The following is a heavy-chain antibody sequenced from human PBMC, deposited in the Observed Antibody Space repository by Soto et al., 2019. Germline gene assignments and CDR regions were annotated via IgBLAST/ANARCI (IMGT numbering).Heavy chain of an antibody. Sequence: QVQLVESGGGVVQPGESLRLSCAASGFTFNTYGMHWVRQAPGKGLEWVAVISYDGSNKYYADSVKGRFTISRDNSKNTLYLQMNSLRAEDTAVYYCARDFRGGSLNYWGQGTLVTVSS. CDR1: GFTFNTYG. V-gene: IGHV3-30*03. CDR2: ISYDGSNK. CDR3: ARDFRGGSLNY. J-gene: IGHJ4*02. D-gene: IGHD1-26*01.